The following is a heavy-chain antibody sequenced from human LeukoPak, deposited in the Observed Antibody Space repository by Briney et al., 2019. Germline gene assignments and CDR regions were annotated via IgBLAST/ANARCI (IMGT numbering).Heavy chain of an antibody. D-gene: IGHD2-21*01. CDR1: GYSFTAQY. V-gene: IGHV1-2*02. CDR3: ASYPRSVDTPPFDY. Sequence: ASVKVSCKASGYSFTAQYMHWLRQAPGQGLEWMGWINPNNGDTKYAQSFLGMGIMTRDTSTTTAYMELSSLRSDDTAVYFCASYPRSVDTPPFDYWGQGTLVTVSS. CDR2: INPNNGDT. J-gene: IGHJ4*02.